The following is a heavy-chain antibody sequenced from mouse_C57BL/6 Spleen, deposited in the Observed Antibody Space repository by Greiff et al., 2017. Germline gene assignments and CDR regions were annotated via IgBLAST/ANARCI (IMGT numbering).Heavy chain of an antibody. CDR3: ARSGLAVARFGY. J-gene: IGHJ2*01. CDR1: GYSFTGYF. D-gene: IGHD1-1*02. Sequence: VQLQQSGPELVKPGDSVKISCKASGYSFTGYFMNWVMQSHGKSLEWIGRINPYNGDTFSNQKFKGKATLTVDKSSSTAHMELRSLTSEDSAVYYCARSGLAVARFGYWGQSTTLTVSA. V-gene: IGHV1-20*01. CDR2: INPYNGDT.